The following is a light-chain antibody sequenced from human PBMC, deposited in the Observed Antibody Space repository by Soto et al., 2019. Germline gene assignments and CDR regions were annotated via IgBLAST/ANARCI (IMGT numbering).Light chain of an antibody. J-gene: IGKJ5*01. CDR2: DAS. CDR3: QQRNEWPLT. Sequence: GLTQSPVSLSLSPGERATLTCRASQSINRYLAWYQQKPGQAPRLFIYDASNRATGIPARFSGSGSGTDFTLTISSLEPEDFAVYYCQQRNEWPLTFGQGTRLEI. V-gene: IGKV3-11*01. CDR1: QSINRY.